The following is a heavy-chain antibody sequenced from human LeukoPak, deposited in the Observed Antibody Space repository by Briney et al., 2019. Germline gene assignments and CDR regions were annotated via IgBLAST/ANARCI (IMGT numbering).Heavy chain of an antibody. Sequence: RGSLRLSCAVSGFTLSSDGMHWGRQAPGHRRGAVAGIWYDGSNKYSADSVKGRFTISRNNSKNTLYLQMNSLRAEDTAVYYGARGGYCSGGSCSYYYYYGMDVWGQGTTVTVSS. D-gene: IGHD2-15*01. CDR1: GFTLSSDG. J-gene: IGHJ6*02. CDR2: IWYDGSNK. CDR3: ARGGYCSGGSCSYYYYYGMDV. V-gene: IGHV3-33*01.